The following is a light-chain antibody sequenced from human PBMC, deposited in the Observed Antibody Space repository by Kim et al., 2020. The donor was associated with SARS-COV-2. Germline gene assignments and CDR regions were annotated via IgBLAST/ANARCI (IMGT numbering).Light chain of an antibody. Sequence: GQKVTISCSGSSSNIGNNYVSWYQQLPGTAPKLLIYDNNNRPSGIPDRFSGSKSGTSATLGITGLQTGDEADYYCGTWDSSLSAGVFGGGTQLTVL. J-gene: IGLJ3*02. CDR2: DNN. CDR1: SSNIGNNY. V-gene: IGLV1-51*01. CDR3: GTWDSSLSAGV.